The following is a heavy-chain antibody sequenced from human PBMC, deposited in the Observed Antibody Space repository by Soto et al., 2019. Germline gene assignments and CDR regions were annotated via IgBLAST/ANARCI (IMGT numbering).Heavy chain of an antibody. V-gene: IGHV1-3*01. CDR1: GYTFTSYA. CDR3: ARWLSSWSRDAFDI. Sequence: EASVKVSCKDSGYTFTSYAMHWVRQAPGQRLEWMGWINAGNGNTKYSQKFQGRVTITRDTSASTAYMELSSLRSEDTAVYYCARWLSSWSRDAFDIWGQGTMVTVSS. J-gene: IGHJ3*02. CDR2: INAGNGNT. D-gene: IGHD6-13*01.